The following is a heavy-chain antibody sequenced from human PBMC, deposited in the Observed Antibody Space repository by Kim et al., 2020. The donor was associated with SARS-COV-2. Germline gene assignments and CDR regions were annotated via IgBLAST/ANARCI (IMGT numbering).Heavy chain of an antibody. CDR2: ISYDGSNK. CDR3: ATDKLYYYYDSSGYFDY. CDR1: GFTFSSYG. Sequence: GGSLRLSCAASGFTFSSYGMHWVRQAPGKGLEWVAVISYDGSNKYYADSVKGRFTISRDNSKNTLYLQMNSLRAEDTAVYYCATDKLYYYYDSSGYFDYWGQGTLVTVSS. V-gene: IGHV3-30*03. D-gene: IGHD3-22*01. J-gene: IGHJ4*02.